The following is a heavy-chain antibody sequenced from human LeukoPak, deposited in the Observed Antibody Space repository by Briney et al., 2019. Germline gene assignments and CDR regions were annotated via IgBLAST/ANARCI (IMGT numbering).Heavy chain of an antibody. CDR3: ARVGGRTYSSGWYPDY. CDR2: INPSGGST. V-gene: IGHV1-46*01. J-gene: IGHJ4*02. D-gene: IGHD6-13*01. CDR1: GYTFTSYY. Sequence: ASVKVSCKASGYTFTSYYMHWVRQAPGQGLEWMGIINPSGGSTSYAQKFQGRVTMTRDTSTSTVYMELSSLRSEDTAVYYCARVGGRTYSSGWYPDYWGQGTLVTVSS.